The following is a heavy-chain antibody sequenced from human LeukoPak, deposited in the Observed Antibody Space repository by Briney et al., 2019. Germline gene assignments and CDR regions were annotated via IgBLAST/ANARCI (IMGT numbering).Heavy chain of an antibody. Sequence: SETLSLTCTVSGGSISSYYWSGIRQPPGKGLEWIGYIYYSGSTNYNPSLKSRVTISVDTSKNQFSLKLSSVTAADTAVYYCARVDYDSSGPYYFDHWGQGTLVTVSS. CDR1: GGSISSYY. CDR3: ARVDYDSSGPYYFDH. CDR2: IYYSGST. J-gene: IGHJ4*02. V-gene: IGHV4-59*01. D-gene: IGHD3-22*01.